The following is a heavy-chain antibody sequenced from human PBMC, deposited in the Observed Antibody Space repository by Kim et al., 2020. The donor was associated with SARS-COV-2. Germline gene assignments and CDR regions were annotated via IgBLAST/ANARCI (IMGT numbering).Heavy chain of an antibody. CDR1: GFNFKKVW. CDR3: TRDYERIGGLCDGEMCYPESL. CDR2: IRSKADGGAA. Sequence: GGSLRLSCAASGFNFKKVWLSWVRQAPGKGLEWVGRIRSKADGGAADYAAPVKGRFFISRDDSRNTIYLQMIGLTAEDTGIYHCTRDYERIGGLCDGEMCYPESLWGQGTLVTVSA. D-gene: IGHD2-21*01. V-gene: IGHV3-15*01. J-gene: IGHJ4*02.